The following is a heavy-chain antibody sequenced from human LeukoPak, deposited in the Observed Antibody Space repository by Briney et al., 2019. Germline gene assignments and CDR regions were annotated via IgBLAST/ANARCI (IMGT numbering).Heavy chain of an antibody. Sequence: HSGGSLRLSCAASGFTFSNAWMSWVRQAPGKGLEWVSAISGSGGSTYYADSVKGRFTISRDNSKNTLYLQMNSLRAEDTAVYYCAKGPPRMVVSWFDPWGQGTLVTVSS. CDR3: AKGPPRMVVSWFDP. CDR1: GFTFSNAW. V-gene: IGHV3-23*01. J-gene: IGHJ5*02. D-gene: IGHD2-15*01. CDR2: ISGSGGST.